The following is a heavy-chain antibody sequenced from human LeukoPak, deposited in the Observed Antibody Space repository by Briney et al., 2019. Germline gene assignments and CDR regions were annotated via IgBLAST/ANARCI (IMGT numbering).Heavy chain of an antibody. CDR1: GGSISSYY. J-gene: IGHJ6*03. CDR2: LYSSGST. V-gene: IGHV4-4*07. Sequence: PSETLSLTCTVSGGSISSYYWSWIRQPAGKGLEWIGRLYSSGSTKYNPSLKSRVTISGDTSDNQISLELSSVTAADTAVYYCVRDFSGYTYYMDIWGKGTTVTVSS. CDR3: VRDFSGYTYYMDI. D-gene: IGHD3-22*01.